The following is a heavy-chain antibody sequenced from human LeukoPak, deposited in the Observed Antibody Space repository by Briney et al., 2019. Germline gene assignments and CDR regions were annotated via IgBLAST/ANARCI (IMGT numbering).Heavy chain of an antibody. J-gene: IGHJ6*03. D-gene: IGHD2-2*01. V-gene: IGHV3-73*01. CDR2: IRSKANSYAT. CDR1: GFTFSGSA. CDR3: TRRIGSSDLYYYYYMDV. Sequence: GGSLRLSCAASGFTFSGSATHWVRQASGKGLEWVGRIRSKANSYATAYAASVKGRFTISRDDSKNTAYLQMNSLKTEDTAVYYCTRRIGSSDLYYYYYMDVWGKGTTVTVSS.